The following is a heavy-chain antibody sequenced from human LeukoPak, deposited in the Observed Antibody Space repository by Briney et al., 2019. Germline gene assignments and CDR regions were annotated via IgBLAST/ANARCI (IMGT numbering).Heavy chain of an antibody. CDR1: GFTFSSYS. Sequence: GGSLRLSCAASGFTFSSYSMNWVRQAPGKGLEWVAVISYDGSNKYYADSVKGRFTISRDNSKNTLYLQMNSLRAEDTAVYYCAREQQLGWFDPWGQGTLVTVSS. J-gene: IGHJ5*02. CDR3: AREQQLGWFDP. V-gene: IGHV3-30*03. CDR2: ISYDGSNK. D-gene: IGHD6-13*01.